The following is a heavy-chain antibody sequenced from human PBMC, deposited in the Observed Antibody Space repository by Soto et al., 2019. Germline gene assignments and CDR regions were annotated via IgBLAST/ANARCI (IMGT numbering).Heavy chain of an antibody. Sequence: QVQLVQSGAEVKKPGSSVKVSCKASGGTFSSYAISWVRQAPGQGLEWMGGIIPIFGTANYAQKFQGRVTITAEESTSTAYMELSSLRSEDTAVYYCARGGQEDNWNYLHLDYWGQGTLVTVSS. CDR1: GGTFSSYA. D-gene: IGHD1-7*01. V-gene: IGHV1-69*01. CDR3: ARGGQEDNWNYLHLDY. CDR2: IIPIFGTA. J-gene: IGHJ4*02.